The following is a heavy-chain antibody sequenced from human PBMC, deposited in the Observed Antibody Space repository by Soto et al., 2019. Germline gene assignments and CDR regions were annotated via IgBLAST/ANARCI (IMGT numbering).Heavy chain of an antibody. D-gene: IGHD3-22*01. CDR3: ASTYYYDSSGYYPTFDY. Sequence: GASVKVSCKASGGTFSSYAISWVRQAPGQGLEWMGGIIPIFGTANYAQKFQGRVTITADESTSTAYMELSSLRSEDTAVYYCASTYYYDSSGYYPTFDYWGQGTPVTVSS. J-gene: IGHJ4*02. V-gene: IGHV1-69*13. CDR1: GGTFSSYA. CDR2: IIPIFGTA.